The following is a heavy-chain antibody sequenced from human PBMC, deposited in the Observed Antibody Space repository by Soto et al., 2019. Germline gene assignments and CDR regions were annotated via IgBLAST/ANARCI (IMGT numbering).Heavy chain of an antibody. Sequence: PGGSMRLSCAASGFTFSSYGMHWVRQAPGKGLEWVAVISYDGSNKYYADSVKGRFTISRDNSKNTLYLQMNSLRAEDTAVYYCAKDSIVALMITFGGVIVHWGQGTLVTVSS. J-gene: IGHJ4*02. V-gene: IGHV3-30*18. CDR2: ISYDGSNK. D-gene: IGHD3-16*02. CDR1: GFTFSSYG. CDR3: AKDSIVALMITFGGVIVH.